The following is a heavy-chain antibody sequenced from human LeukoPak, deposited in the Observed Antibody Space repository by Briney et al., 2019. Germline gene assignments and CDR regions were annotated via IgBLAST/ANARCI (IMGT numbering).Heavy chain of an antibody. CDR3: ARARRLGYCSGGSCSYYFDY. Sequence: ASVKVSCKASGYTFTSYDINWVRQATGQGLEWMGWTNPNSGNTGYAQKFQGRVTMTRNTSISTAYMELSSLRSEDTAVYYCARARRLGYCSGGSCSYYFDYWGQGTLVTVSS. J-gene: IGHJ4*02. V-gene: IGHV1-8*01. D-gene: IGHD2-15*01. CDR1: GYTFTSYD. CDR2: TNPNSGNT.